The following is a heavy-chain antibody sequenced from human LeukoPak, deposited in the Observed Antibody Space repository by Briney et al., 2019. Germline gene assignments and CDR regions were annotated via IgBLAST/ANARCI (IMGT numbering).Heavy chain of an antibody. CDR3: ARGALWFGELYY. CDR1: GGSFSGYY. J-gene: IGHJ4*02. CDR2: INHSGST. D-gene: IGHD3-10*01. V-gene: IGHV4-34*01. Sequence: SETLSLTCAVYGGSFSGYYWSWIRQPPGKGLEWIGEINHSGSTNYNPSLRSRVTISVDTSKNQFSLKLSSVTAADTAVYYCARGALWFGELYYWGQGTLATVSS.